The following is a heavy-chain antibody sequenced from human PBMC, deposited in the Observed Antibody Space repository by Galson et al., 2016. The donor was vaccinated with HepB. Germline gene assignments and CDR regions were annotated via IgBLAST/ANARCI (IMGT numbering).Heavy chain of an antibody. Sequence: SLRLSCAGSGFIFRGYGMHWVRQAPGKGLEWVAADSMDGRRKFYADSVRGRFTISRDNSNNMLFLQMDSLRPDDTAVYYCAREWQWLDGIDYWGQGTLVTVSS. CDR2: DSMDGRRK. V-gene: IGHV3-30*03. D-gene: IGHD6-19*01. CDR3: AREWQWLDGIDY. J-gene: IGHJ4*02. CDR1: GFIFRGYG.